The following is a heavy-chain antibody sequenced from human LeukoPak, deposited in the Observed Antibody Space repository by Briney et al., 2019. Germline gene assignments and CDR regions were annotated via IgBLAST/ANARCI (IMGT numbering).Heavy chain of an antibody. CDR3: TRGAGWLIDY. Sequence: SGTLSLTCTVSGASISNSNWWSWVRQPPGKGLEWIGEIFHGGSANYNPSLKSRVTISVDKSKNQFSLNLISVTAADTAVYYCTRGAGWLIDYWGQGILVTVSS. D-gene: IGHD3-16*01. V-gene: IGHV4-4*02. J-gene: IGHJ4*02. CDR2: IFHGGSA. CDR1: GASISNSNW.